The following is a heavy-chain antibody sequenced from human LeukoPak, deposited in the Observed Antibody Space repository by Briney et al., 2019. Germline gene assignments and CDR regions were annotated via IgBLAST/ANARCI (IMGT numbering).Heavy chain of an antibody. Sequence: GGSLRLSCAASGFTFSSFGMNWVRQAPGKGLEWISYISTSSLNTIHYADSVKGRFTISRDNAKNSLFLQMNSLRAEDTAIYYCARSLSTDFDYWGQGILVTVSS. J-gene: IGHJ4*02. CDR2: ISTSSLNTI. D-gene: IGHD5/OR15-5a*01. V-gene: IGHV3-48*04. CDR3: ARSLSTDFDY. CDR1: GFTFSSFG.